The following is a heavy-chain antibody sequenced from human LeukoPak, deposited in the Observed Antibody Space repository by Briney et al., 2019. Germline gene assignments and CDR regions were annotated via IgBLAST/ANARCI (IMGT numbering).Heavy chain of an antibody. CDR2: ISYDASTK. V-gene: IGHV3-30-3*01. CDR3: ARDLSYYYSSDY. D-gene: IGHD3-10*01. CDR1: GFTFSSHA. J-gene: IGHJ4*02. Sequence: PGGSLRLSCAASGFTFSSHAMHWVRQAPGKGLEWVTFISYDASTKYYADSVKGRFTIPRDNSKNTLYLQMNSLRPEDTALYYCARDLSYYYSSDYWGQGTLVTVSS.